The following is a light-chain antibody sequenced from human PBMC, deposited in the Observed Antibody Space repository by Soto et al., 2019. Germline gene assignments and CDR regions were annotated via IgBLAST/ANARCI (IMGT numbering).Light chain of an antibody. V-gene: IGKV1-5*03. CDR2: EAA. CDR3: QQSNNYPWT. J-gene: IGKJ1*01. CDR1: QYIHNY. Sequence: GDRVTITCRASQYIHNYLAWYQQKPGEAPKLLIYEAANLESGVPSRFSGGGTGTEFTLTISSLQPDDFATYYCQQSNNYPWTFGQGTRVEI.